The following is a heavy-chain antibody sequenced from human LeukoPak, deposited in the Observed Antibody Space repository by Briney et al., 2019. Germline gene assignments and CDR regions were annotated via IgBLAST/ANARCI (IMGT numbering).Heavy chain of an antibody. Sequence: PRASVKVSCKASGYTFTSYDINWVRQATGQGLEWMGWMNPNSGNTGYAQKFQGRVTMTRNTSISTAYMELSSLRSEDTAVYYCARVPYLGSSSWYFFYYYYGMDVWGQGTTVTVSS. V-gene: IGHV1-8*01. CDR3: ARVPYLGSSSWYFFYYYYGMDV. J-gene: IGHJ6*02. CDR1: GYTFTSYD. D-gene: IGHD6-13*01. CDR2: MNPNSGNT.